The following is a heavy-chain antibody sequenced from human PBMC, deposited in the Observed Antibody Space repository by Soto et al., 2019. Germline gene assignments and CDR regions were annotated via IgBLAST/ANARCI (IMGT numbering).Heavy chain of an antibody. V-gene: IGHV1-18*01. CDR1: GYIFTTYG. J-gene: IGHJ4*02. D-gene: IGHD6-13*01. CDR2: ISSYNGKT. CDR3: ARAGLTATGTFDY. Sequence: QVQLVQSGAEVRKPGASVTVSCRASGYIFTTYGITWVRQAPGQGLEWMGWISSYNGKTNFAQKLQGRVTMTTDTSTSTAYMELRGLRSDDTDVYYCARAGLTATGTFDYWGKGSLVTVSS.